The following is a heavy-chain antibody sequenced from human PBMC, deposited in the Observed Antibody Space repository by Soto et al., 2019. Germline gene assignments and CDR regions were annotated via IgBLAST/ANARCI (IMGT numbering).Heavy chain of an antibody. V-gene: IGHV4-30-4*01. CDR2: IYYSGST. J-gene: IGHJ4*02. Sequence: SETLSLTCTVSGGSTSSGDYYWSWIRQPPGKGLEWIGYIYYSGSTYYNPSLKSRVTISVDTSKNQFSLKLTSVTAADTAVYYCARYQKGPFDYWGQGTLVTVSS. CDR1: GGSTSSGDYY. CDR3: ARYQKGPFDY. D-gene: IGHD2-2*01.